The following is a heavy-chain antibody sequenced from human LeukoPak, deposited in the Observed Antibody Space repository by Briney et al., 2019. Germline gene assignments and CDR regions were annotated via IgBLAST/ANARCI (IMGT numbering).Heavy chain of an antibody. CDR3: ARDILTGFTRNWFDP. CDR2: ISVSGGST. J-gene: IGHJ5*02. Sequence: PGGSLRLSCAASGFTFSSYAMSWVRQAPGKGLEWVSAISVSGGSTYYADSVKGRFTISRDNSKNALYLQMNSLRAEDTAVYYCARDILTGFTRNWFDPWGRGTLVTVSS. D-gene: IGHD3-9*01. CDR1: GFTFSSYA. V-gene: IGHV3-23*01.